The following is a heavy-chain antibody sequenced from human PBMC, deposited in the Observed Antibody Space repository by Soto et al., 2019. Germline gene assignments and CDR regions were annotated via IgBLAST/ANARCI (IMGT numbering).Heavy chain of an antibody. Sequence: SVKVSCKASGYTFTSYDINWVRQATGQGLEWMGGMIPNFGTANYAQKFQGRVTMTADESTSTAYMELSSLRSEDTAVYYCGRWGHYSSRNNWFDPWGQGTLVTVSS. V-gene: IGHV1-69*13. CDR2: MIPNFGTA. J-gene: IGHJ5*02. CDR3: GRWGHYSSRNNWFDP. D-gene: IGHD6-13*01. CDR1: GYTFTSYD.